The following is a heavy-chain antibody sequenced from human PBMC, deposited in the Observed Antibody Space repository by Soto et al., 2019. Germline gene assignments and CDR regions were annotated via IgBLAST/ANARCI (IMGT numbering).Heavy chain of an antibody. J-gene: IGHJ3*02. V-gene: IGHV4-31*03. D-gene: IGHD3-22*01. CDR2: IYYSGST. CDR1: CGSISSGGYY. CDR3: AGFKTLYDSSGYYQLGAFDI. Sequence: SETLSLTCTVSCGSISSGGYYWSWIRQHPGKGLEWIGYIYYSGSTYYNPSLKSRVTISVDTSKNQFSLKLSSVTAADTAVYYCAGFKTLYDSSGYYQLGAFDIWGQGTMVTVSS.